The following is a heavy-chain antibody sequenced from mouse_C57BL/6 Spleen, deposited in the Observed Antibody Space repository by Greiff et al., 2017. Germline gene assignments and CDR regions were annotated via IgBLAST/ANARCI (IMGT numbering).Heavy chain of an antibody. V-gene: IGHV1-80*01. D-gene: IGHD1-1*01. CDR2: IYPGDGDT. J-gene: IGHJ1*03. CDR1: GYAFRSYW. CDR3: ARRDYYGSSDWDFDV. Sequence: VQLQQSGAELVKPGASVKISCKASGYAFRSYWMHWVKQRPGQGLEWIGQIYPGDGDTNYNGKFKGKATLTADKSSSTAYMLRSRLTSEDSAVYVCARRDYYGSSDWDFDVWGTGTTVTVSS.